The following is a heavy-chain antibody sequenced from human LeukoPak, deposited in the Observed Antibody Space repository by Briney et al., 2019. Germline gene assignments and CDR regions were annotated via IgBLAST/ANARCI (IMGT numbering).Heavy chain of an antibody. CDR3: ARVRGDYYYYYGMDV. J-gene: IGHJ6*02. D-gene: IGHD3-10*01. CDR2: ISSSSSTI. Sequence: GGSLRLSCAASGFTFSSYSMNWVRQVPGKGLEWVSYISSSSSTIYYAASVKGRFTISRDNAKNSLYLQMNSLRAEDTAVYYCARVRGDYYYYYGMDVWGQGTTVTVSS. V-gene: IGHV3-48*01. CDR1: GFTFSSYS.